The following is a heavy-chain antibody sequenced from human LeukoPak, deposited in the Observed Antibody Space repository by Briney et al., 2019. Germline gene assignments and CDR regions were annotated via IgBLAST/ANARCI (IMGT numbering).Heavy chain of an antibody. CDR2: IYHNGST. CDR1: GYSISSGYY. J-gene: IGHJ2*01. D-gene: IGHD6-13*01. V-gene: IGHV4-38-2*02. Sequence: PSETLSLTCTVSGYSISSGYYWGWIRQPPGKGLEWIGNIYHNGSTYYNPPLKSRVTISVDTSKNQFSLKLSSVTAADTAVYYCARVYYSSSYDYWYFDLWGRGTLVTVSS. CDR3: ARVYYSSSYDYWYFDL.